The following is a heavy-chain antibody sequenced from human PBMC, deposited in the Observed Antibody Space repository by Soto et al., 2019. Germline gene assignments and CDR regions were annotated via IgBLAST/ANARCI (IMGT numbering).Heavy chain of an antibody. CDR2: ISGSGGST. V-gene: IGHV3-23*01. CDR3: ANSGGRYGDYEFDY. Sequence: EVQLLESGGGLVQPGGSLRLSCAASGFTFSSYAMSWDRQAPGKGLEWVSAISGSGGSTYYADSVKGRFTISRDNSKNTLYLQMNSLRAEDTAVYYCANSGGRYGDYEFDYWGQGTLDTVSS. CDR1: GFTFSSYA. J-gene: IGHJ4*02. D-gene: IGHD4-17*01.